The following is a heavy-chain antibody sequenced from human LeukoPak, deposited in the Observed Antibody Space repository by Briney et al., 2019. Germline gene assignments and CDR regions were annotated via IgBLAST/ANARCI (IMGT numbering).Heavy chain of an antibody. J-gene: IGHJ6*03. CDR3: ARASSYGYFGLSYYYYYMDV. CDR1: GFTFSDYY. Sequence: GGSLRLSCAASGFTFSDYYMSWIRQAPGKGLEWVSYISSSGSTIYYADSVKGRFTISRDNAKNSLYLQMNSLRAEDTAVYYCARASSYGYFGLSYYYYYMDVWGKGTTVTISS. CDR2: ISSSGSTI. V-gene: IGHV3-11*01. D-gene: IGHD5-18*01.